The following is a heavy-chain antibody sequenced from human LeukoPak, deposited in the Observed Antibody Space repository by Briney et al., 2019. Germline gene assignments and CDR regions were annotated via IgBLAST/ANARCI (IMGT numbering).Heavy chain of an antibody. Sequence: SETLSLTCAVYGGSFSGYYWSWIRQPPGKGLEWIGEINHSGSTNYNPSLKSRVTISVDTSKNQFSLKLSSVTAADTAVYYCAREERYSYGDWGQRTLVTVSS. J-gene: IGHJ4*02. CDR2: INHSGST. CDR3: AREERYSYGD. CDR1: GGSFSGYY. D-gene: IGHD5-18*01. V-gene: IGHV4-34*01.